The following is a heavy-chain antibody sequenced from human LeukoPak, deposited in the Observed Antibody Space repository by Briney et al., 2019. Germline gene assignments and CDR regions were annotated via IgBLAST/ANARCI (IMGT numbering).Heavy chain of an antibody. D-gene: IGHD3-3*01. CDR1: GFTFSSYG. CDR3: AKSRTVWSGYYCHY. J-gene: IGHJ4*02. Sequence: GGSLRLSCAASGFTFSSYGMHWVRQAPGKGLEWVAFIRYDGSNKYYADSVKGRFTISRDNSKNTLYLQMNSLRAEDTAVYYCAKSRTVWSGYYCHYWGQGTLVTVSS. V-gene: IGHV3-30*02. CDR2: IRYDGSNK.